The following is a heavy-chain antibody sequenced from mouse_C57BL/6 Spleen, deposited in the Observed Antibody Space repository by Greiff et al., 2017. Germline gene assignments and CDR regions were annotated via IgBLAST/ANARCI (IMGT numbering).Heavy chain of an antibody. CDR2: IYWDDDK. J-gene: IGHJ4*01. CDR1: GFSLSTSGMG. Sequence: QVTLKESGPGILQSSQTLSLTCSFSGFSLSTSGMGVSWIRQPSGKGLEWLAHIYWDDDKRYNPSLKSRLTISKDTSRNQVFLKSTSVDTADTATYYCARRAGGGYDGFYYAMDYWGQGTSVTVSS. D-gene: IGHD2-3*01. V-gene: IGHV8-12*01. CDR3: ARRAGGGYDGFYYAMDY.